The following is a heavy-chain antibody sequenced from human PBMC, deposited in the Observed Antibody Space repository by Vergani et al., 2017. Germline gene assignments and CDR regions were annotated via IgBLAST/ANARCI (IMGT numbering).Heavy chain of an antibody. CDR2: MNPNSGNT. CDR3: ARLYDSSGYYYNY. J-gene: IGHJ4*02. V-gene: IGHV1-8*01. CDR1: GYTFTSYD. D-gene: IGHD3-22*01. Sequence: QVQLVQSGAEVKKPGASVKVSCKASGYTFTSYDINWVRQATGQGLEWMGWMNPNSGNTGYAQKLQGRVTMTTDTSTSTAYMELRSLRSDDTAVYYCARLYDSSGYYYNYWGQGTLVTVSS.